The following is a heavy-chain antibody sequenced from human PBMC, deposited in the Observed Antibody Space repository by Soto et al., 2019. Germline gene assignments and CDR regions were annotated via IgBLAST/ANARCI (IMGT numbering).Heavy chain of an antibody. J-gene: IGHJ6*02. D-gene: IGHD6-13*01. CDR1: GCSFTSYW. CDR3: ARTDRLADYYYYGMDV. CDR2: IYPGDSDT. V-gene: IGHV5-51*01. Sequence: GESLKISCKGSGCSFTSYWIGWVRQMPGKGLEWMGIIYPGDSDTRYSPSFQGQVTISADKSISTAYLQWSSLKASDTAMYYCARTDRLADYYYYGMDVWGQGTTVTVSS.